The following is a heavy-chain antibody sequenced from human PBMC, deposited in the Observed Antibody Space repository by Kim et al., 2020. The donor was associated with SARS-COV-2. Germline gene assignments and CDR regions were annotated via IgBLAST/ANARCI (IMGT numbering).Heavy chain of an antibody. D-gene: IGHD6-19*01. CDR1: GGTFSSYA. CDR3: ARDSHQRYSSGWFQYYYYGMDV. CDR2: IIPIFGTA. J-gene: IGHJ6*02. Sequence: SVKVSCKASGGTFSSYAISWVRQAPGQGLEWMGGIIPIFGTANYAQKFQGRVTITADESTSTAYMELSSLRSEDTAVYYCARDSHQRYSSGWFQYYYYGMDVWGQGTTVTVSS. V-gene: IGHV1-69*13.